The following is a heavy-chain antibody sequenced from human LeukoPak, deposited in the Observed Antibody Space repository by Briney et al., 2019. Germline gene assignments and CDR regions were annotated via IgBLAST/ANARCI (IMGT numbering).Heavy chain of an antibody. D-gene: IGHD3-9*01. Sequence: SETLSLTCTVSGGSFSSGSYYWSWIRQPPGKGLEWIGSSYYSGSTNYNPSLKSRVTISVDTSKNQFSLKLSSVTAADTAVYYCARVTYYDILTGYYIPAFDYWGQGTLVTVSS. V-gene: IGHV4-61*01. CDR3: ARVTYYDILTGYYIPAFDY. CDR1: GGSFSSGSYY. J-gene: IGHJ4*02. CDR2: SYYSGST.